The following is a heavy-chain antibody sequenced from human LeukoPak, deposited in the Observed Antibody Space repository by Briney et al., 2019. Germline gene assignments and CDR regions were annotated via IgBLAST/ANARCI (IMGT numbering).Heavy chain of an antibody. CDR1: GFTFSDYY. CDR2: ISSSGSTI. CDR3: ARTSRDGHNYVWMFDY. Sequence: PGGSLRLSCAASGFTFSDYYMSWIRQAPGKGLEWVSYISSSGSTIYYADSVKGRFTISRDNAKNSLYLQMNSLRAEDTAVYYCARTSRDGHNYVWMFDYWGQGTLVTVSS. V-gene: IGHV3-11*04. D-gene: IGHD5-24*01. J-gene: IGHJ4*02.